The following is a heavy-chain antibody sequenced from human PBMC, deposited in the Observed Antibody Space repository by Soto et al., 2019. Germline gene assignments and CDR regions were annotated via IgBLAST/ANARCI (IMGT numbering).Heavy chain of an antibody. CDR1: GFTFDDYG. CDR2: INWNGGST. V-gene: IGHV3-20*04. CDR3: ARAATWELLSPRGGWFDP. Sequence: EVQLVESGGGVVRPGGSLRLSCAASGFTFDDYGMSWVRQAPGKGLEWVSGINWNGGSTGYADSVKGRFTISRDNAKNSRYLQMNSLRAEDTALYYCARAATWELLSPRGGWFDPWGQGTLVTVSS. D-gene: IGHD1-26*01. J-gene: IGHJ5*02.